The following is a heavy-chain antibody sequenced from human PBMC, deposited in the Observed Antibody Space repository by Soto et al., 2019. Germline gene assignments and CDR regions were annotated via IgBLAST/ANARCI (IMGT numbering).Heavy chain of an antibody. D-gene: IGHD3-22*01. V-gene: IGHV4-59*08. CDR1: GGSISSDY. J-gene: IGHJ4*02. Sequence: SETLSLTCTVSGGSISSDYWSWIRQPPGKGLEWIGYIHYSGSTNYNPSFKSRVTMSLDTSKTQFALKRSSVTAADTAVYYCARLLSAGSGFAFHYWGQGTLVTVSS. CDR2: IHYSGST. CDR3: ARLLSAGSGFAFHY.